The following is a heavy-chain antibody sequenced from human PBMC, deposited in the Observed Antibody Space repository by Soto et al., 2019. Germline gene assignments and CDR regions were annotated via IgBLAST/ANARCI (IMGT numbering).Heavy chain of an antibody. D-gene: IGHD3-22*01. CDR1: GGSFSSSSYY. Sequence: SETLSLTCTVSGGSFSSSSYYWGWIRQPPGKGLEWIGNVYYGGSTYYNPSLKSRVTISVETSKSQFSLKLSSVTAADTAVYYFVGGDYYHSSGYYFYYYTMDVWGQGTTVTVSS. V-gene: IGHV4-39*01. J-gene: IGHJ6*02. CDR2: VYYGGST. CDR3: VGGDYYHSSGYYFYYYTMDV.